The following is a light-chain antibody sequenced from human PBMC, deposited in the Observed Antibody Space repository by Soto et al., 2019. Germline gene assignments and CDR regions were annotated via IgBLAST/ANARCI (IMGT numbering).Light chain of an antibody. CDR3: QHYSSYSDA. J-gene: IGKJ1*01. CDR1: QTISSW. Sequence: DIQMTQSPSTLSGSVGDRVTITCRASQTISSWLAWYQQKPGKAPKLLIYKASTLKSGVPSRFSGSGSGTEFTLTTSSLQPDDFATYYCQHYSSYSDAFGRATKVEL. V-gene: IGKV1-5*03. CDR2: KAS.